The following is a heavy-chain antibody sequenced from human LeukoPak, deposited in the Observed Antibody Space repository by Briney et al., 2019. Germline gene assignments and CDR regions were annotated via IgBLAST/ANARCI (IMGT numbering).Heavy chain of an antibody. D-gene: IGHD2-15*01. CDR2: IYYSGSA. V-gene: IGHV4-31*03. Sequence: SETLSLTCTVSGGSISSGGYYWSWIRQHPGKGLEWIGYIYYSGSAYYNPSLKSRVTISVDTSKNQFSLKLSSVTAADTAVYYCARDLLTTLDYWGQGTLVTVSS. CDR3: ARDLLTTLDY. CDR1: GGSISSGGYY. J-gene: IGHJ4*02.